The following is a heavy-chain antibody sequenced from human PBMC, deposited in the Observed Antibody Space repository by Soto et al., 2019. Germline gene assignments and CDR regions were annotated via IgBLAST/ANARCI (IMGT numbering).Heavy chain of an antibody. CDR3: ARDPSCSGGSCYLYYYYGMDV. CDR1: GFTFSSYS. J-gene: IGHJ6*02. D-gene: IGHD2-15*01. Sequence: PGGSLRLSCAASGFTFSSYSMNWVRQAPGKGLEWVSSISSSSSYIYYADSVKGRFTISRDNAKNSLYLQMNSLRAEDTAVYYCARDPSCSGGSCYLYYYYGMDVWGQGPNVTVS. V-gene: IGHV3-21*01. CDR2: ISSSSSYI.